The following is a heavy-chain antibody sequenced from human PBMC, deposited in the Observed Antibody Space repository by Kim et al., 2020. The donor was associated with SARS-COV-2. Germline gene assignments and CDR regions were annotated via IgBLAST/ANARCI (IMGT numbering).Heavy chain of an antibody. CDR3: AKDRYTSPGIFDY. D-gene: IGHD5-18*01. Sequence: GGSLRLSCAASGFTFSSYAMSWVRQAPGKGLEWVSVIYSDGSSTYYADSVKGRFTISRDNSKNTLYLQMSSLRAEDTVLYYCAKDRYTSPGIFDYWGQGTLVTVSS. CDR2: IYSDGSST. J-gene: IGHJ4*02. V-gene: IGHV3-23*03. CDR1: GFTFSSYA.